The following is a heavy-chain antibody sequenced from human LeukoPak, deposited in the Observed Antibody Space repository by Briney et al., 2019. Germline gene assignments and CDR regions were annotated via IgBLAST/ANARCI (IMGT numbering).Heavy chain of an antibody. D-gene: IGHD6-19*01. CDR1: GFTFDDYA. CDR3: AKDKGIAVAGSPSYYYYGMDV. CDR2: ISWNSGSI. V-gene: IGHV3-9*01. Sequence: GGSLRLSCAASGFTFDDYAMHWVRQAPGKGLEWVSGISWNSGSIGYADSVKGRFTISRDNAKNSLYLQMYSLRAEDTALYYCAKDKGIAVAGSPSYYYYGMDVWGQGTTVTVSS. J-gene: IGHJ6*02.